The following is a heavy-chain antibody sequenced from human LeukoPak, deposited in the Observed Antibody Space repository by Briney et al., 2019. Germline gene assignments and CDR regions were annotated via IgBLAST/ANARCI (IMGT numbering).Heavy chain of an antibody. CDR2: ISGSGGTT. D-gene: IGHD6-19*01. CDR1: GFTFSTYA. Sequence: GGSLRLSCEASGFTFSTYAMSWVRQAPGKGLDWVTGISGSGGTTYYTDSVKGRFAISRDNSKNTLYVQMNSLRADDTAVYYCADRGLGWAFDIWGQGTMVTVSS. V-gene: IGHV3-23*01. J-gene: IGHJ3*02. CDR3: ADRGLGWAFDI.